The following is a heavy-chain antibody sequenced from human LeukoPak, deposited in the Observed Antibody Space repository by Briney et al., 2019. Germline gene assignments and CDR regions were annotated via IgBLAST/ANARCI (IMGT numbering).Heavy chain of an antibody. V-gene: IGHV4-59*01. CDR3: ARGSVYDNYGGPLLDY. CDR2: IHYSGSI. D-gene: IGHD5/OR15-5a*01. CDR1: GGSINAFY. Sequence: SETLSLTCTVSGGSINAFYWSWIRQPPGKGLEWIGFIHYSGSISNNPSLKSRVTMLVDTSKNQFFLKLSSVTAADTAVYYCARGSVYDNYGGPLLDYWGQGTLVTVSS. J-gene: IGHJ4*02.